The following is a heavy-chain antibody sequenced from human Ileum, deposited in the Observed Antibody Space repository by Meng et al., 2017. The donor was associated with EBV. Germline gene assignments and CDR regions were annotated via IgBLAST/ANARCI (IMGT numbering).Heavy chain of an antibody. D-gene: IGHD3-10*01. Sequence: VTLGEVGVGVKTPGASWKASCKASGYTFTGYYIHWVRQAPGQGLEWMGRINGNSGGTDYARKFRGRVTMTRDTSISTAYMELSGLRSDDTAIYYCARDQYYASGTKDYWGQGTLVTVSS. V-gene: IGHV1-2*06. J-gene: IGHJ4*02. CDR1: GYTFTGYY. CDR3: ARDQYYASGTKDY. CDR2: INGNSGGT.